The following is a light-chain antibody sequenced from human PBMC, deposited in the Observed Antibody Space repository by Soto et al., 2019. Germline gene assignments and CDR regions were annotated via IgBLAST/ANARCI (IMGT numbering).Light chain of an antibody. Sequence: QSVLTQPASVSGSPGQSITISCTGTSSDVGGYNYVSWYQQHPGKAPKLMIYDVSNRPSGVSNRFSGSKSGNTASLTISGLQAEDEADYYCSSYTSSVVVFGGGTKLIVL. J-gene: IGLJ2*01. CDR3: SSYTSSVVV. V-gene: IGLV2-14*01. CDR2: DVS. CDR1: SSDVGGYNY.